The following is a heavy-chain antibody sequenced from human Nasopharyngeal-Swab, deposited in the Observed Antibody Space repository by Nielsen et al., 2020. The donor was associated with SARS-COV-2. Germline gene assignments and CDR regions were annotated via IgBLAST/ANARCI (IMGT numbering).Heavy chain of an antibody. D-gene: IGHD2-2*01. Sequence: ASVKVSCKASGYTFTSYGINWVRQDPGQGLEWMGWISAYNGNTNYAQKLQGRVTMTTDTSTSTAFMELRSLRSDDTAVYYCARGFSGLSALLCSSTSCLDAFDIWGQGTMVTVSS. V-gene: IGHV1-18*01. CDR2: ISAYNGNT. CDR1: GYTFTSYG. CDR3: ARGFSGLSALLCSSTSCLDAFDI. J-gene: IGHJ3*02.